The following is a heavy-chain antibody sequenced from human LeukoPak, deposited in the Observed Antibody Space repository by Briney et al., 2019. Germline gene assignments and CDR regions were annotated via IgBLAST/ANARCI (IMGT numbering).Heavy chain of an antibody. CDR2: IYPGDSDT. CDR1: GYSFTSYW. Sequence: GESLQISCQGSGYSFTSYWIGWVRQMPGKGLEWMGIIYPGDSDTRYSPSFQGQVTISADKSISTAYLQWSSLKASDTAMYYCARQTTYRNSYYFDYWGQGTLVTVSS. D-gene: IGHD4-23*01. V-gene: IGHV5-51*01. J-gene: IGHJ4*02. CDR3: ARQTTYRNSYYFDY.